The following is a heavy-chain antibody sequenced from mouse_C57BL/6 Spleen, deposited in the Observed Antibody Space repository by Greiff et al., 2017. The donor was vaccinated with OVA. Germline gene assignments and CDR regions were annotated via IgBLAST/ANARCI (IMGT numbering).Heavy chain of an antibody. D-gene: IGHD3-2*02. CDR2: ILPGSGST. V-gene: IGHV1-9*01. CDR3: ATAQATY. CDR1: GYTFTGYW. Sequence: VKLMESGAELMKPGASVKLSCKATGYTFTGYWIEWVKQRPGHGLELIGEILPGSGSTNYNEKFKGKATFTADTSSNTAYMQLSSLTTEDSAIYYCATAQATYWGQGTLVTVSA. J-gene: IGHJ3*01.